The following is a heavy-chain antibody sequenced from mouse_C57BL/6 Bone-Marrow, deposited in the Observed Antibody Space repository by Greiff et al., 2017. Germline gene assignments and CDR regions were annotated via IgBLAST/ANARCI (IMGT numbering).Heavy chain of an antibody. CDR3: ARFNYYGYYFDY. J-gene: IGHJ2*01. CDR1: GYAFSSYW. Sequence: QVQLKESGPELVKPGASVKISCKASGYAFSSYWMNWVKQRPGKGLEWIGRIYPGDGDTNYNGKFKGKATLTADKSSSTAYMQLSSLTSEYSAVYFGARFNYYGYYFDYWGQGTTLTVSS. D-gene: IGHD2-2*01. V-gene: IGHV1-82*01. CDR2: IYPGDGDT.